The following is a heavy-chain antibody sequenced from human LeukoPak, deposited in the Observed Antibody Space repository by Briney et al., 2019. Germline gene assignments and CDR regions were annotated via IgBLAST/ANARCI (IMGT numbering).Heavy chain of an antibody. CDR1: GGSFTGYY. Sequence: SETLSLTCVMYGGSFTGYYWGWIRQSPGKGLEWIGEISPRGTKYNPSLKSPVTISLDTTKNQSSLTLSSVTAADAAVYFCASDSYSSIGYFWSQGTLVTVSS. V-gene: IGHV4-34*01. J-gene: IGHJ4*02. D-gene: IGHD6-13*01. CDR3: ASDSYSSIGYF. CDR2: ISPRGT.